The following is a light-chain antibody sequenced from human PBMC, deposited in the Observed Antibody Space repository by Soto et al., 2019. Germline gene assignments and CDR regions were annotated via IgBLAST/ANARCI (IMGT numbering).Light chain of an antibody. CDR2: DAS. V-gene: IGKV3-20*01. CDR3: EQYDSSPLS. J-gene: IGKJ4*01. Sequence: ENVWTQSPGTLSFSPGERVTLSCRALQSVRNSYLAWYQQNADQAPRLLSYDASSRATGIPDRFRGSVSGTAFYFTTSRLEPEDFAVYYCEQYDSSPLSFGGGTKVEIK. CDR1: QSVRNSY.